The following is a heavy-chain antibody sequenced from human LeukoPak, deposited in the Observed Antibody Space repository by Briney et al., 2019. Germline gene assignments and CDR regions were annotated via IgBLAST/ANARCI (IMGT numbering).Heavy chain of an antibody. CDR3: ARDRRPIVGARGNAFDI. D-gene: IGHD1-26*01. J-gene: IGHJ3*02. CDR1: GFTFSSYS. Sequence: GGSLRLSCAASGFTFSSYSMSWVRQAPGKGLEWVSSISSSSSYIYYADSVKGRFTISRDNAKNSLYLQMNSLRAEDTAVYYCARDRRPIVGARGNAFDIWGQGTMVTVSS. V-gene: IGHV3-21*01. CDR2: ISSSSSYI.